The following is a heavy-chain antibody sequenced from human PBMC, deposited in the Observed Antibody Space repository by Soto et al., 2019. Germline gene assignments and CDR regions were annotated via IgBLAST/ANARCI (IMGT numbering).Heavy chain of an antibody. CDR3: AHRRYYYDNDGSYFDY. V-gene: IGHV2-5*01. CDR1: GFSLSTSAVG. CDR2: IYWNDDK. Sequence: QITLKESGPTLVKPTQTLTLTCTFSGFSLSTSAVGVGWIRQPPGKALEWLALIYWNDDKRYSPSLKTRLTITKDHSKNQLVLTMTNMDPVDKATYYCAHRRYYYDNDGSYFDYWGQGTLVTVSS. J-gene: IGHJ4*02. D-gene: IGHD3-22*01.